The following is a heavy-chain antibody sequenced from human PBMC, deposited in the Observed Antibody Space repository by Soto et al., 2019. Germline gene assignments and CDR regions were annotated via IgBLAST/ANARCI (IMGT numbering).Heavy chain of an antibody. V-gene: IGHV4-34*01. Sequence: PSEIRSLTCAVYGGSFSGYYWSWIRQPPGKGLEWIGEINHSGSTNYNPSLKSRVTISVDTSKNQFSLKLSSVTAADTAVYYCARRGLYSSSWYVSPYYGMDVWGQWTTVTVS. CDR1: GGSFSGYY. CDR2: INHSGST. D-gene: IGHD6-13*01. J-gene: IGHJ6*02. CDR3: ARRGLYSSSWYVSPYYGMDV.